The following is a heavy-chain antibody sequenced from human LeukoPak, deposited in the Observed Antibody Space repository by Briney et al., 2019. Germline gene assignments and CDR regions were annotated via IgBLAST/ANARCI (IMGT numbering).Heavy chain of an antibody. J-gene: IGHJ4*02. V-gene: IGHV3-30*18. CDR2: ISYDGSNK. D-gene: IGHD2-15*01. Sequence: HPGRSLRLSCAASGFTFSSYGMHWVRQAPGKGLEWVAVISYDGSNKYYADSVKGRFTISRDNSKNTLYLQMNSLRAEDTAVYYCAKDIAGDSFATYYFDCWGQGTLVTVSS. CDR3: AKDIAGDSFATYYFDC. CDR1: GFTFSSYG.